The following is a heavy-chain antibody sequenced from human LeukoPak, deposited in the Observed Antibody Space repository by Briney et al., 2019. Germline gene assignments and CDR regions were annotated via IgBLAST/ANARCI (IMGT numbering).Heavy chain of an antibody. J-gene: IGHJ4*02. V-gene: IGHV3-23*01. CDR3: AKRGVVIRVILVGFHKEAYYFDS. CDR2: ISGGGTT. D-gene: IGHD3-22*01. Sequence: GGSLRLSCETSGFTFNNYAVSWVRQAPGKGLEWVSSISGGGTTYYADSVKGRFTISRDNAKNTLYLQMNSLRAEDTAVYFYAKRGVVIRVILVGFHKEAYYFDSWGQGVLVTVSS. CDR1: GFTFNNYA.